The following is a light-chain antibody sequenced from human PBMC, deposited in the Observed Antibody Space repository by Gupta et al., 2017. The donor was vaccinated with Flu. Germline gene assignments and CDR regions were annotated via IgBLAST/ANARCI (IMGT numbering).Light chain of an antibody. CDR2: DAS. J-gene: IGKJ4*01. CDR1: QSVSTY. V-gene: IGKV3-11*01. Sequence: GERATLSCRASQSVSTYLAWYQHIPGQAPRLLIYDASTRATGIPARFSGSGSGTDFTLTISSLEPEDFAVYYCQQRVIWPPTFGEGTRVEIK. CDR3: QQRVIWPPT.